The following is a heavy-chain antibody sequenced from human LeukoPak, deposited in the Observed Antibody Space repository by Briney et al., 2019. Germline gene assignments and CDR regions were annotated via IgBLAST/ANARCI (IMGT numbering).Heavy chain of an antibody. CDR2: INHSGST. J-gene: IGHJ5*02. D-gene: IGHD6-6*01. CDR1: GGSFSGYY. Sequence: SETLSLTCAVYGGSFSGYYWSWIRQPPGKGLEWIGEINHSGSTNYNPSLRSRVTISVDTSKNQFSLKLSSVTAADTAVYYCARVQSIAARPDSDWFDPWGQGTLDTVSS. V-gene: IGHV4-34*01. CDR3: ARVQSIAARPDSDWFDP.